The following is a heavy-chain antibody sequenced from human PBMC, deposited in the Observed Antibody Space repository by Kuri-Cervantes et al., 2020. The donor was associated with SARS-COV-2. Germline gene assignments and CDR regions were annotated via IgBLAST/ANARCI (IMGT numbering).Heavy chain of an antibody. CDR2: ISAYNGNT. V-gene: IGHV1-18*01. CDR1: GYTFTSYG. Sequence: ASVKVSCKASGYTFTSYGISWVRQAPGQGLEWVGWISAYNGNTNYAQKLQGRVTMTTDTSTSTAYMELRSLRSDDTAVYYCARDFGGPGYLPAVGFDYWGQGTLVTVSS. J-gene: IGHJ4*02. CDR3: ARDFGGPGYLPAVGFDY. D-gene: IGHD6-19*01.